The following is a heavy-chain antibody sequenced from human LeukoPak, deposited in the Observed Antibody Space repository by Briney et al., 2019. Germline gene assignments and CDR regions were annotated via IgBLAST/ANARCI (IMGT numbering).Heavy chain of an antibody. V-gene: IGHV3-64*01. Sequence: PGGSLRLSCAASGFTFSSYAMHWVRQAPGKGLEYVSAISSNGGSTYYANSVKGRFTISRDNSKNTLYLQMGSLRAEDMAVYYCARGRGGPLDYWGQGTLVTVSS. CDR2: ISSNGGST. CDR1: GFTFSSYA. J-gene: IGHJ4*02. D-gene: IGHD2-15*01. CDR3: ARGRGGPLDY.